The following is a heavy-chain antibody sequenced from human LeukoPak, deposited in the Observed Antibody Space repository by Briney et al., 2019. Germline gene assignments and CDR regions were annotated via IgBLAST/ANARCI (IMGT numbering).Heavy chain of an antibody. CDR1: GGSFSTSA. V-gene: IGHV1-69*04. J-gene: IGHJ4*02. CDR2: IIPILGIA. Sequence: SVKVSCKAFGGSFSTSAVSWVRQAPGQGLEWMGRIIPILGIANYAQKFQGRVTITADKSTSTAYMELSSLRSEDTAVYYCARPAKMATLDYWGQGTLVTVSS. D-gene: IGHD5-24*01. CDR3: ARPAKMATLDY.